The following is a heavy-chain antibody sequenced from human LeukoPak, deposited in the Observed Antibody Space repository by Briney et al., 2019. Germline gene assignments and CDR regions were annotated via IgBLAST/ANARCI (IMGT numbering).Heavy chain of an antibody. D-gene: IGHD3-22*01. V-gene: IGHV3-48*02. CDR2: ISVSGSRT. J-gene: IGHJ4*02. CDR3: ARDSGHHYDQLDC. Sequence: GGSLRLSCAASGFPFSYFSLNWVRQAPGKGLEWVSYISVSGSRTTYADSVQGRFIISRNDVQNSLYLQMNSLRDEDTAVYYCARDSGHHYDQLDCWGQGTLVTVSS. CDR1: GFPFSYFS.